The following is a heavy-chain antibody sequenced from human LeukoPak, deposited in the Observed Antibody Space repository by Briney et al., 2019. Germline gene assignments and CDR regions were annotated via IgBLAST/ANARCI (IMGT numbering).Heavy chain of an antibody. D-gene: IGHD2-2*01. V-gene: IGHV4-38-2*01. CDR3: HIGYCSSTSCSAYSNYADY. CDR1: GYSISSGYY. J-gene: IGHJ4*02. CDR2: IYHSGST. Sequence: SETLSLTCAVSGYSISSGYYWGWIRQPPGKGLEWIGSIYHSGSTYYNPSLKSRVTISVGTSKNQFSLKLSSVTAADTAVYYCHIGYCSSTSCSAYSNYADYWGQGTLVTVSS.